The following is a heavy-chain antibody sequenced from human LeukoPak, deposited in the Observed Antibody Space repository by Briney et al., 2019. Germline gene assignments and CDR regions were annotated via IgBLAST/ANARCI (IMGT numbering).Heavy chain of an antibody. D-gene: IGHD6-19*01. Sequence: GGSLRLSCAASGFTFSSYAMHWVRQAPGKGLEWVAVISYDGSNKYYADSVKGRFTISRDNSKNTLYLQMNSLRAEDTAVYYCARGSGGAVAGGDYWGQGTLVTVSS. V-gene: IGHV3-30-3*01. CDR3: ARGSGGAVAGGDY. J-gene: IGHJ4*02. CDR1: GFTFSSYA. CDR2: ISYDGSNK.